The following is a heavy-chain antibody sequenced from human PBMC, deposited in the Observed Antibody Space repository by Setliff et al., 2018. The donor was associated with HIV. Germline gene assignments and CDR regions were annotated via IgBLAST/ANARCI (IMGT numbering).Heavy chain of an antibody. J-gene: IGHJ3*02. CDR2: IYHSGNT. CDR3: ARAPTHYFGNNKSSWPDAFDI. V-gene: IGHV4-61*01. D-gene: IGHD3-10*01. CDR1: GGSVRSSRYY. Sequence: PSETLSLTCTVSGGSVRSSRYYWNWIRQTPGKGLEWIGNIYHSGNTNYNPSLKSRVTMSIDTTKSQFSLKLNSVTAADTAVYYCARAPTHYFGNNKSSWPDAFDIWGLGTMVTVSS.